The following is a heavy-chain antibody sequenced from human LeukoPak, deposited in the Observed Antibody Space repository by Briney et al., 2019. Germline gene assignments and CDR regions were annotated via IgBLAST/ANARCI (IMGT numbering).Heavy chain of an antibody. CDR1: GGTFSSYA. Sequence: ASVKVSCKASGGTFSSYAISWVRQAPGQGVEWMGGTIPIFGTANYAQKFQGRVTITADESTSTAYMELSSLRSEDTAVYYCARGGDIVVVPAAMIPRYLNGDYHRAEYFQHWGQGTLVTVSS. D-gene: IGHD2-2*01. CDR3: ARGGDIVVVPAAMIPRYLNGDYHRAEYFQH. V-gene: IGHV1-69*13. CDR2: TIPIFGTA. J-gene: IGHJ1*01.